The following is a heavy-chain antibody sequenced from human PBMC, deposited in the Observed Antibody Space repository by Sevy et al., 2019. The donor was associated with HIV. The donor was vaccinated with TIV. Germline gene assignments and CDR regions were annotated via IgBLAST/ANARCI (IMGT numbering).Heavy chain of an antibody. CDR2: ISPGGDSI. D-gene: IGHD3-3*01. V-gene: IGHV3-11*01. Sequence: GSLRLSCAASGFIFTDYYMTWIRQAPGKGLEWISYISPGGDSIFYVEFVKGRFTISRDKTKNSVDLEMNSLTPEDTAVYYCARGFLSDFWSGSTSENNWFDPWGQGTMVTVSS. J-gene: IGHJ5*02. CDR3: ARGFLSDFWSGSTSENNWFDP. CDR1: GFIFTDYY.